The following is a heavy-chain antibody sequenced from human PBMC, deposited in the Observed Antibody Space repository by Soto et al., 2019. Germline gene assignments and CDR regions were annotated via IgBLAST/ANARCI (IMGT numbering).Heavy chain of an antibody. J-gene: IGHJ4*02. Sequence: SETLSLTCTVSGGSISIGDYYWSCIRQPPGKGLEWIGYIYYSGSTYYNPSLKSRVTISVDTSKNQFSLKLSSVTAADTAVYYCAREALEYCTNGVCYRGGDYWGQGTLVTVSS. CDR2: IYYSGST. CDR3: AREALEYCTNGVCYRGGDY. CDR1: GGSISIGDYY. D-gene: IGHD2-8*01. V-gene: IGHV4-30-4*01.